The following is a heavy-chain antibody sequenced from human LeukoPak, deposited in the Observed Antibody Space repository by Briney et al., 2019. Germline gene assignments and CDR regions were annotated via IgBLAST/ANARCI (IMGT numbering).Heavy chain of an antibody. Sequence: GRSLRLSCAASGFAFSKYAVNWVRQAPGKGPEWVSAISGGGETTFYTGSVKGRFTVSRDNSRNTVYLQMNSLRAEDTAMYYCAKTAIDTTYFVSWGQGTLVTVSS. D-gene: IGHD2/OR15-2a*01. CDR3: AKTAIDTTYFVS. J-gene: IGHJ4*02. CDR1: GFAFSKYA. V-gene: IGHV3-23*01. CDR2: ISGGGETT.